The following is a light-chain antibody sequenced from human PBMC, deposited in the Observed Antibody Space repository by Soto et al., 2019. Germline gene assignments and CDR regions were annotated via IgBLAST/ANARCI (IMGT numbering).Light chain of an antibody. J-gene: IGLJ1*01. CDR1: SSNIGNNA. CDR3: CSLTTSHTYV. CDR2: YDD. Sequence: QSVLTQPPSVSEAPRQRVTISCSGSSSNIGNNAVNWYQQLPGKAPKLLIYYDDLLPSGVSDRFSGSKSGTSASLAISGLQSEDEADYYCCSLTTSHTYVFGSGTKVTVL. V-gene: IGLV1-36*01.